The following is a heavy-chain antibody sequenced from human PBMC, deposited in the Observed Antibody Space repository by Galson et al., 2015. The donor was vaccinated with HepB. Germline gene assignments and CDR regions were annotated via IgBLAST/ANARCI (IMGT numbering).Heavy chain of an antibody. V-gene: IGHV3-74*01. D-gene: IGHD5-12*01. CDR2: INIDGSTT. J-gene: IGHJ4*02. CDR3: ARWSGNVYDYFDY. CDR1: GFTFSSYW. Sequence: SLRLSCAASGFTFSSYWMHWVRQVPGKGLVWVSRINIDGSTTDYADSVKGRLTISRDNAKNRLYLQMNSLRAEDTAVYYCARWSGNVYDYFDYWGQGTLVTVSS.